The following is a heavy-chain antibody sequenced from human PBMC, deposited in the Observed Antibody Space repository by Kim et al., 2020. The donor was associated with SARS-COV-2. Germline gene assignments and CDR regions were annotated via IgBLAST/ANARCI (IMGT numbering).Heavy chain of an antibody. J-gene: IGHJ6*02. Sequence: ASVKVSCKVSGYTLTELSMHWVRQAPGKGLEWMGGFDPEDGDTIYAQKFQGRVTMTEDTSTDTAYMELSSLRSEDTAVYYYATVGYCSSTSCYYYYYGMDVWGRGTTVTVSS. V-gene: IGHV1-24*01. CDR3: ATVGYCSSTSCYYYYYGMDV. CDR1: GYTLTELS. CDR2: FDPEDGDT. D-gene: IGHD2-2*01.